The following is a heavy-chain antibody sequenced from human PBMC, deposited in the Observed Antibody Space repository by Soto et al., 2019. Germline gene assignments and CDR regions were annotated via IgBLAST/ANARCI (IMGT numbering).Heavy chain of an antibody. V-gene: IGHV3-48*03. D-gene: IGHD2-2*02. CDR1: GFTFSSYE. Sequence: EVQLVESGGGLVQPGGSLRLSCAASGFTFSSYEMNWDRQAPGKGLEWVSYISSSGSTIYYADSVKGRFTISRDNAKNSLYLQMNSLRAEDTAVSYCAREFSTSCYTCGYGMDVWGQGTTVTVSS. CDR2: ISSSGSTI. J-gene: IGHJ6*02. CDR3: AREFSTSCYTCGYGMDV.